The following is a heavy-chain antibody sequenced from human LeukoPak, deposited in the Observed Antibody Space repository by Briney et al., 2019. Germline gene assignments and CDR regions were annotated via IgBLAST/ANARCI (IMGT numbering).Heavy chain of an antibody. CDR1: GFTFSNYA. CDR2: ISGSGSNT. Sequence: GGSLRLSCAASGFTFSNYAMTWVRQAPGKGLEWVSVISGSGSNTDYADSVKGRFTISRDNSENTLYLQMKSLRTEDTAVYYCARGDGYNFFDYWGQGTLVTVSS. D-gene: IGHD5-24*01. J-gene: IGHJ4*02. CDR3: ARGDGYNFFDY. V-gene: IGHV3-23*01.